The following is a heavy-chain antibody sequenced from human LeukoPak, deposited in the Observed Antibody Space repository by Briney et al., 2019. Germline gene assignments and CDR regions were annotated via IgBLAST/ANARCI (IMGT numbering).Heavy chain of an antibody. D-gene: IGHD3-3*01. CDR3: ARGGITIFGVVTSDAFDI. CDR2: ISYDGSNK. J-gene: IGHJ3*02. V-gene: IGHV3-30*01. CDR1: GFTFSSYA. Sequence: PGGSLRLSCAASGFTFSSYAMLSVRQAPGKGREWVAVISYDGSNKYYADSVKGRFTISRDNSKNTLYLQMNSLRAEDTAVYYCARGGITIFGVVTSDAFDIWGQGTMVTVSS.